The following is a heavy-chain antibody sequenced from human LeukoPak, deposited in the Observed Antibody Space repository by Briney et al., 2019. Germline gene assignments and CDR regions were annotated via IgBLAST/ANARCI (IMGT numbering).Heavy chain of an antibody. Sequence: SETLSLTCTVSGGSISSYYWSWIRQSPGKGLEWIGYIYYSGSTNYNPSLKSRVTISVDTSKNQFSLKLSSVTAADTAVYYCARHPKYSSSWYSFDYWGQGTLVTVSS. J-gene: IGHJ4*02. D-gene: IGHD6-13*01. CDR3: ARHPKYSSSWYSFDY. CDR1: GGSISSYY. CDR2: IYYSGST. V-gene: IGHV4-59*08.